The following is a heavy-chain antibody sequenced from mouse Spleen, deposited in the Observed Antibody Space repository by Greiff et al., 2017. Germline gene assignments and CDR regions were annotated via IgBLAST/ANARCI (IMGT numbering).Heavy chain of an antibody. V-gene: IGHV14-1*02. Sequence: EVKLQESGAELVRPGALVKLSCKASGFNIKDYYMHWVKQRPEQGLEWIGWIDPENGNTIYDPKFQGKASITADTSSNTAYLQLSSLTSEDTAVYYCARYLYGRGYFDYWGQGTTLTVSS. CDR1: GFNIKDYY. CDR3: ARYLYGRGYFDY. CDR2: IDPENGNT. J-gene: IGHJ2*01. D-gene: IGHD1-1*01.